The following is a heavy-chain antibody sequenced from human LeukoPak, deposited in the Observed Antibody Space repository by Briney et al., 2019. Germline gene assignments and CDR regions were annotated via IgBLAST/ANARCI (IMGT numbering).Heavy chain of an antibody. CDR2: TYYSGST. CDR1: GGSISSYY. Sequence: PSETLSLTCTVSGGSISSYYWSWIRQPPGKGLEWIGYTYYSGSTNYNPSLKSRVTISVDTSKNQFSLKLSSVTAADTAVYYCARLGLWFGEYYFDYWGQGTLVTVSS. CDR3: ARLGLWFGEYYFDY. J-gene: IGHJ4*02. D-gene: IGHD3-10*01. V-gene: IGHV4-59*08.